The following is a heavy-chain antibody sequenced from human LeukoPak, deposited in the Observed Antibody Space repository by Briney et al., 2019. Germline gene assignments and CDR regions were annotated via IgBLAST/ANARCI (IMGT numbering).Heavy chain of an antibody. CDR1: GGSIRSGDYY. CDR2: YTASP. J-gene: IGHJ2*01. D-gene: IGHD6-13*01. Sequence: SETLSLTCTVSGGSIRSGDYYWSWIRQPPGKGLEWIGYTASPYHNPSLKSRVTISIDTSKNQISLKLDSVTASDTAVYYCARHQIAAAGNWYFDLWGRGTLVTVSS. V-gene: IGHV4-30-4*01. CDR3: ARHQIAAAGNWYFDL.